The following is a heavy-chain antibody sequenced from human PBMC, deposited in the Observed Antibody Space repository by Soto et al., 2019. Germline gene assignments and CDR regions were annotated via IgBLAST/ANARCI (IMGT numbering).Heavy chain of an antibody. V-gene: IGHV1-3*01. D-gene: IGHD6-19*01. J-gene: IGHJ3*02. CDR3: ARGVRKQWLNYDAFDI. CDR1: GYTFTSYA. CDR2: INAGNGNT. Sequence: GASVKVSCKASGYTFTSYAMHWVRQAPGQRLEWMGWINAGNGNTKYSQKFQGRVTITRDTSASTAYMELSSLRSEDTAVYYCARGVRKQWLNYDAFDIWGQGTMVTVSS.